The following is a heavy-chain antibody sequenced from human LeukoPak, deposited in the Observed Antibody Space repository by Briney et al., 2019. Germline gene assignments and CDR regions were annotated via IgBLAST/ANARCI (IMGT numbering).Heavy chain of an antibody. D-gene: IGHD2-15*01. CDR3: ASSGSGGSSDGSFDI. Sequence: GGSLRLSCAASGFTFSSYWMSWVRQAPGKGLEWVANINQGGSEKYYVDSVKGRFTISRDNAKNSLYLQMNSLRAEDTAVYYCASSGSGGSSDGSFDIWGQGTMVTVSS. J-gene: IGHJ3*02. CDR2: INQGGSEK. CDR1: GFTFSSYW. V-gene: IGHV3-7*01.